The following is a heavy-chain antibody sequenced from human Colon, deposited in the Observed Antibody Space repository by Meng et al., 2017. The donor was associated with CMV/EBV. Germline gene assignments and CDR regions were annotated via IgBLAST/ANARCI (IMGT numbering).Heavy chain of an antibody. CDR3: APITVVRGVLSMDV. J-gene: IGHJ6*02. CDR1: GFTFSSYA. Sequence: GESLKISCAASGFTFSSYAVSWVRQAPGKGLVWVSRISSGGATTNYADSVRGRFTVSRDNAKKMLYLQMNSLRAEDTAVYFCAPITVVRGVLSMDVWGLGTTVTVSS. D-gene: IGHD3-10*01. CDR2: ISSGGATT. V-gene: IGHV3-74*01.